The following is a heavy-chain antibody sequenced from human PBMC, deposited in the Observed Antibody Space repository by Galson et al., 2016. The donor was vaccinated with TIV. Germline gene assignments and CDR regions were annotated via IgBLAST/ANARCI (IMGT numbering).Heavy chain of an antibody. CDR2: IDYDDDK. Sequence: PALVKPTQTLTLTCTFSGFSLRTRGMCVSWIRQPPGKALEWLARIDYDDDKYYSTSLKSRLTISKDTSKNQVVLTMTNMDPVDTATYYRARAEGWGLDHWGQGTLVTVSS. J-gene: IGHJ4*02. CDR3: ARAEGWGLDH. D-gene: IGHD1-26*01. V-gene: IGHV2-70*11. CDR1: GFSLRTRGMC.